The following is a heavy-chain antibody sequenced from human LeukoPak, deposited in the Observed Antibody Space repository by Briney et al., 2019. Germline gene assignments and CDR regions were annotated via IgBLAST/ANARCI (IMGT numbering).Heavy chain of an antibody. CDR2: ISTTSTTK. CDR1: GFTFSSYN. Sequence: PGGSLRLSCAASGFTFSSYNMNWVRQAPGKGLEWVSYISTTSTTKYYADSVKGRFTISRDNAKNSLYLQMNSLRDEDTAVYYCTSWGDTTAEYFQRWGQGTLVTVSS. J-gene: IGHJ1*01. CDR3: TSWGDTTAEYFQR. V-gene: IGHV3-48*02. D-gene: IGHD2-21*02.